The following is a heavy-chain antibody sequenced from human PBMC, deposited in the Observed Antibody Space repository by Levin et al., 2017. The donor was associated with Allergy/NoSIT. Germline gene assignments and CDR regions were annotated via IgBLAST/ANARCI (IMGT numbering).Heavy chain of an antibody. D-gene: IGHD6-6*01. J-gene: IGHJ5*02. CDR2: IHSGGTT. V-gene: IGHV3-53*01. CDR3: ARVSGLGYSTSSGWFDP. Sequence: GGSLRLSCAASGFTVSSNSLSWVRQAPGKGLDWVSLIHSGGTTFYAASLKGRVTISRDNSKNTVDLQIHSLRPEDTAVFYCARVSGLGYSTSSGWFDPWGQGTLVTVSS. CDR1: GFTVSSNS.